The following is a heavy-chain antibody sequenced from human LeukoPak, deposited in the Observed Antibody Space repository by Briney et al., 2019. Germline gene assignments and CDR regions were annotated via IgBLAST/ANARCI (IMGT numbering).Heavy chain of an antibody. D-gene: IGHD2-21*02. J-gene: IGHJ5*02. CDR2: IYASGST. Sequence: NPSETLSLTCTVSGGSISSGSYYWSWIRQPAGKGLEWIGRIYASGSTNYNPSLKSRVTISVDTSKNQFSLKLSSVTAADTAVYYCARGVVTLNWFDPWGQGTLVTVSS. CDR1: GGSISSGSYY. CDR3: ARGVVTLNWFDP. V-gene: IGHV4-61*02.